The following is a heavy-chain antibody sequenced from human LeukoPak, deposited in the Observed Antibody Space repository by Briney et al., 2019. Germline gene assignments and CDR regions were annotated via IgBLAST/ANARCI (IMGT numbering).Heavy chain of an antibody. CDR2: IYTSGST. J-gene: IGHJ3*02. Sequence: SETLSLTCTVSGGSISSYYWSWLRQPAGKGLEWIGRIYTSGSTNYNPSLKSRVTMSVDTSKNQFSLKLSSVTAADTAVYYCARDYPALYDYGDYGDAFDIWGQGTMVTVSS. V-gene: IGHV4-4*07. CDR1: GGSISSYY. D-gene: IGHD4-17*01. CDR3: ARDYPALYDYGDYGDAFDI.